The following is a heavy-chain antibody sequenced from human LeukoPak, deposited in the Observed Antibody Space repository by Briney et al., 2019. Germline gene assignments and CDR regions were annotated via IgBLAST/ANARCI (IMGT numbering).Heavy chain of an antibody. Sequence: ASVKVSCKASGYTFTGYYMHWVRQAPGQGLEWMGWINPNSGGTNYAQKFQGRVTMTGDTSISTAYMELSRLRSDDTAVYYCASIRVVPAATGTENFDYWGQGTLVTVSS. V-gene: IGHV1-2*02. CDR3: ASIRVVPAATGTENFDY. CDR2: INPNSGGT. D-gene: IGHD2-2*01. CDR1: GYTFTGYY. J-gene: IGHJ4*02.